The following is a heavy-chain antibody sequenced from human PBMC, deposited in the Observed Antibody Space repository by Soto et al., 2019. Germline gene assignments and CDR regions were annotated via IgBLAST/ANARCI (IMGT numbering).Heavy chain of an antibody. J-gene: IGHJ6*02. CDR1: GLTFSSYS. CDR2: ISSSSSTI. CDR3: AFGEESRYYYYGMDV. V-gene: IGHV3-48*01. D-gene: IGHD3-10*01. Sequence: PGGSLRLSCAASGLTFSSYSMNWVRPAPGKGLEWVSYISSSSSTIYYADSVKGRFTISRDNAKNSLYLQMNSLRAEDTAVYYCAFGEESRYYYYGMDVWGQGTTVTVSS.